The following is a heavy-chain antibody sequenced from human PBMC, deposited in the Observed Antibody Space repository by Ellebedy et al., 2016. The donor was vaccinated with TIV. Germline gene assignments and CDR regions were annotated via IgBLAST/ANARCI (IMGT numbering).Heavy chain of an antibody. CDR2: ISRYGGST. V-gene: IGHV3-23*01. D-gene: IGHD3-16*02. Sequence: PGGSLRLSCAVSGFTFNDYAMSWVRQAQGKGLEWVSTISRYGGSTYIADSVKGRFTISRDNDKDTLYLQIKSLTAEDTAIYFLAKDNRSHPFTQTRGKYGGGFDSWGPGTLVTVSS. J-gene: IGHJ4*02. CDR1: GFTFNDYA. CDR3: AKDNRSHPFTQTRGKYGGGFDS.